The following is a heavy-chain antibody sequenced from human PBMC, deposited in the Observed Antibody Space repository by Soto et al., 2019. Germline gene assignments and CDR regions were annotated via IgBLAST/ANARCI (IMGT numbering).Heavy chain of an antibody. J-gene: IGHJ4*02. CDR1: GFTFNTYS. V-gene: IGHV3-48*01. Sequence: DVQLVESGGGLVQPGGSLRLSCTASGFTFNTYSMNWVRQAPGQGLEWLSYISSSGSSISYRDSVRGRFTISRDNAKNSLYLQMDSVGAEDTAVYYCARSRYNDYWGQGALVTVSS. CDR3: ARSRYNDY. CDR2: ISSSGSSI. D-gene: IGHD2-15*01.